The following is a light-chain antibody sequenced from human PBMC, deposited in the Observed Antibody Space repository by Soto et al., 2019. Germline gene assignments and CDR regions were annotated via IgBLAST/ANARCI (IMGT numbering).Light chain of an antibody. CDR1: SSDVGAYNY. CDR2: DVS. CDR3: SSYTSATTYV. Sequence: QSVLAQPASVSGSPGQSITISCTGTSSDVGAYNYDSWYQQYPGEAPRVIIYDVSHRPAGVSNRFSGSKSGNTASLTISGLQTQDEADYYCSSYTSATTYVLGTGSRVT. J-gene: IGLJ1*01. V-gene: IGLV2-14*01.